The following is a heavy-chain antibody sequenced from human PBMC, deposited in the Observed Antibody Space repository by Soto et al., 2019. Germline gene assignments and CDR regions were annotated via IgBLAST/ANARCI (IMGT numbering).Heavy chain of an antibody. J-gene: IGHJ6*02. CDR2: ISGSGGST. CDR1: GFTFSSYA. CDR3: ARTSRYYYYGMDV. V-gene: IGHV3-23*01. Sequence: HPGGSLRLSCAASGFTFSSYAMSWVRQAPGKGLEWVSAISGSGGSTYYADSVKGRFTISRDNSKNTLYLQMNSLRAEDTAVYYCARTSRYYYYGMDVWGQGTTVTVTS. D-gene: IGHD1-7*01.